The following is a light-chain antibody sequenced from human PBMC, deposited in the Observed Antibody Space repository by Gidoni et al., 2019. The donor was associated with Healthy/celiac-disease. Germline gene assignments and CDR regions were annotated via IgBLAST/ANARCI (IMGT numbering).Light chain of an antibody. CDR3: QQRSNWPP. CDR1: QSVSSY. Sequence: EIVLTQSPATLSLSPGERATLSCRASQSVSSYLAWYQQKPGQAPRLLIYDASNRATGIPARFSGSGSGTDFTLTISSLEPEDFAVYYCQQRSNWPPFGQXTRLEIK. CDR2: DAS. V-gene: IGKV3-11*01. J-gene: IGKJ5*01.